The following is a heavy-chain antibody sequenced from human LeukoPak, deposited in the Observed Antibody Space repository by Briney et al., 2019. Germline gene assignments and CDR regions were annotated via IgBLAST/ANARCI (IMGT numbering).Heavy chain of an antibody. J-gene: IGHJ6*03. D-gene: IGHD3-22*01. Sequence: SETLSLTCTVSGGSISTYYWSWLRQPPGKGVEWIGYIYYSGSTNHNPSLKSRVTISIDTSKNQFSLKLNSVTAADTAVYYCARSSEGRYYYDSSGYSYYYYYMDVWGKGTTVTISS. CDR1: GGSISTYY. V-gene: IGHV4-59*01. CDR2: IYYSGST. CDR3: ARSSEGRYYYDSSGYSYYYYYMDV.